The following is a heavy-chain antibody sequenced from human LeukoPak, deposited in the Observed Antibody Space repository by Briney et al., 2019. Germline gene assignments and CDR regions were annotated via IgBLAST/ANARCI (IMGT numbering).Heavy chain of an antibody. Sequence: GGSLRLSCAASGFTFSSYGMHWVRQAPGKGLEWVANIKQDGSEKYYVDSVKGRFTISRDNAKNSLYLQMNSLRAEDTAVYYCARDHVAAAGLYYFDYWGQGTLVTVSS. CDR3: ARDHVAAAGLYYFDY. CDR2: IKQDGSEK. CDR1: GFTFSSYG. D-gene: IGHD6-13*01. V-gene: IGHV3-7*01. J-gene: IGHJ4*02.